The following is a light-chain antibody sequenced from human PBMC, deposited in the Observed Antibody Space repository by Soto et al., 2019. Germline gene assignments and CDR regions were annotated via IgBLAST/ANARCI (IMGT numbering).Light chain of an antibody. J-gene: IGKJ1*01. Sequence: EIVVTQSPGTLSLSPGERSTLTCRASQSIPNSYLSWYQHKPGQAPRLLIHCASSRATGTPDRFSGSGSGTDFTLIIDRLEPEDFALYYCLQYGSTPGTFGQGTKVDLK. CDR3: LQYGSTPGT. CDR1: QSIPNSY. V-gene: IGKV3-20*01. CDR2: CAS.